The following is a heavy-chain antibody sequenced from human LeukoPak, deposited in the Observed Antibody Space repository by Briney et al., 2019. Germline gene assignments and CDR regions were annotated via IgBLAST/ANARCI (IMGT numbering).Heavy chain of an antibody. CDR2: INAGNGNT. CDR3: ARALGIVATIDY. Sequence: ASVKVSCKASGYTFTSYAMHWVRQAPGQRLEWMGWINAGNGNTKYSQKFQGRVTITRDTSASTAYMELSSLRSEDTAVYYCARALGIVATIDYWGQGTLVTVSS. D-gene: IGHD5-12*01. J-gene: IGHJ4*02. V-gene: IGHV1-3*01. CDR1: GYTFTSYA.